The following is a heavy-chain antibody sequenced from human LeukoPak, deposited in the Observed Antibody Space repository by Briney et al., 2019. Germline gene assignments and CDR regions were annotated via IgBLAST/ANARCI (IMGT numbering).Heavy chain of an antibody. Sequence: SLRRSCATCGLTFSSVSMDWVRHAPRKGLEWVSSISSSSYIYYADSVKGRFTISRDNAKNSLYLQMNSLRAEDTAVYYCARDRRSRYYFDYWGQGTLVTVSS. D-gene: IGHD6-13*01. V-gene: IGHV3-21*01. CDR3: ARDRRSRYYFDY. CDR1: GLTFSSVS. J-gene: IGHJ4*02. CDR2: ISSSSYI.